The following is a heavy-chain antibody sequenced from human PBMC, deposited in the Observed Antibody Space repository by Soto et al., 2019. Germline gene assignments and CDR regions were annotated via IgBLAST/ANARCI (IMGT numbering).Heavy chain of an antibody. CDR3: ARHVSGNRPYYFDY. V-gene: IGHV4-39*01. D-gene: IGHD3-10*01. J-gene: IGHJ4*02. CDR2: FYYSGST. Sequence: SETLSLTCTVSGGSISSSSYYWGWIRQPPGKGLEWIGSFYYSGSTYYNPSLKSRVTISVDTSKNQFSLKLSSVTAADTAVYYCARHVSGNRPYYFDYWGQGTLVTVSS. CDR1: GGSISSSSYY.